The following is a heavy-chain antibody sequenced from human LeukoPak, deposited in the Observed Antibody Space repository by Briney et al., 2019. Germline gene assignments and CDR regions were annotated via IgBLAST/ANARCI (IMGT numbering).Heavy chain of an antibody. CDR2: INRDGSET. D-gene: IGHD3-3*01. V-gene: IGHV3-7*03. CDR1: GFTLSSRW. CDR3: ATYDSWSGYNIAY. J-gene: IGHJ4*02. Sequence: GGSLRLSCVVSGFTLSSRWMMWVRQAPGEGLEWMTNINRDGSETNYVDSVKGRFTITRDNAENSLCLQMNSLKVEDSAIYYCATYDSWSGYNIAYWGQGTLVTVSS.